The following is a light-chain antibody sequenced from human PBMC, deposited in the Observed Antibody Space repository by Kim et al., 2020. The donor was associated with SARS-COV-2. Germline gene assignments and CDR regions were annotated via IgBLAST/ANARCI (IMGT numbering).Light chain of an antibody. CDR1: QSVSSSY. J-gene: IGKJ2*01. Sequence: SPGERATLSCRASQSVSSSYLAWYQQKPGQAPRLLIYGASSRAIGIPDRFSGSGSGTDFTLTISRLEPEDFAVYYCQQYGSSHMYTFGQGTKLEI. CDR3: QQYGSSHMYT. CDR2: GAS. V-gene: IGKV3-20*01.